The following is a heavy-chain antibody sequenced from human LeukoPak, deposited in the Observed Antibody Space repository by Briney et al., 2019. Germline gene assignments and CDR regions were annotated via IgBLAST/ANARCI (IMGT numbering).Heavy chain of an antibody. Sequence: PSETLSLTCTVSGGSISYYYWSWIRQSPGKGLEWIGYIYYSGSINYNPSLNSRVTISVDTSKNQFSLRLSSVTAADTAVYYCARAQSFRSGELSYYFDYWGQGTLVTVSS. CDR3: ARAQSFRSGELSYYFDY. J-gene: IGHJ4*02. CDR1: GGSISYYY. V-gene: IGHV4-59*01. CDR2: IYYSGSI. D-gene: IGHD3-10*01.